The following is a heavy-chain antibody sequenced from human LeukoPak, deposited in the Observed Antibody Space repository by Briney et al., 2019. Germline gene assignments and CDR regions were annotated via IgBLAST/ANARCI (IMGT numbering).Heavy chain of an antibody. CDR3: TPVMVEDRGF. D-gene: IGHD2-21*01. CDR1: GFIFNKAW. V-gene: IGHV3-15*01. Sequence: GGSLRLSCAASGFIFNKAWTNWVRQAPGKGPEWVGRIKSNNDGGTTDYASPVEGRFIISRDDSKNTIYLQMNRLIIDDTAIYYCTPVMVEDRGFWGQGTLVTVSS. J-gene: IGHJ4*02. CDR2: IKSNNDGGTT.